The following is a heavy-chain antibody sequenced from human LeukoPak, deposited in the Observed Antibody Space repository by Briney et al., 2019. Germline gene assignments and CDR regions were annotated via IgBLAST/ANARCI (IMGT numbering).Heavy chain of an antibody. CDR3: ARDGYYGSGSYYVFDY. V-gene: IGHV3-30*02. D-gene: IGHD3-10*01. CDR1: GFTFSSYG. CDR2: IRYDGSNK. J-gene: IGHJ4*02. Sequence: GGSLRLSCAASGFTFSSYGMHWVRQAPGKGLEWVAFIRYDGSNKYYADSVKGRFTISRDNSKNTLYLQMNSPRAEDTAVYYCARDGYYGSGSYYVFDYWGQGTLVTVSS.